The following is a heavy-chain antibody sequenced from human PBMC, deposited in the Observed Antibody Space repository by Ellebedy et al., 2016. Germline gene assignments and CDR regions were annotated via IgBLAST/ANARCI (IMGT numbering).Heavy chain of an antibody. V-gene: IGHV5-51*01. CDR1: GYRFTTYW. J-gene: IGHJ3*02. Sequence: GESLKISXKGSGYRFTTYWIGWVRQMPGKGQEWMGIIYPGDSDTRYSPSFQGQVTMSADKSISTAYLQWSSLKASDTAMYYCARHRREYSNSDAFDIWGQGTMVTVSS. D-gene: IGHD6-6*01. CDR2: IYPGDSDT. CDR3: ARHRREYSNSDAFDI.